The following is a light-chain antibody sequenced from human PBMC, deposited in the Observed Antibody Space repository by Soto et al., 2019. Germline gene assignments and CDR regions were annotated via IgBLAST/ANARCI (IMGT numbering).Light chain of an antibody. J-gene: IGKJ3*01. CDR3: QQHYSTPLT. CDR1: QSVLYSSNNKNY. CDR2: WAS. Sequence: DIVMTQSPDSLAVSLGERATINCKSSQSVLYSSNNKNYLAWYQQKPGQPPKLLIYWASTRESGVPDRFSGSGSGTDFTLTIISLLAEDVAVYYCQQHYSTPLTFGPGTKVDIK. V-gene: IGKV4-1*01.